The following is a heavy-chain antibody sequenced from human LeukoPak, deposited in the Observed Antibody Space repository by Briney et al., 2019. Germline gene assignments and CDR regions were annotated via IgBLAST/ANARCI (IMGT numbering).Heavy chain of an antibody. CDR1: GGSISSSSYY. J-gene: IGHJ5*02. Sequence: KTSETLSLTCTVSGGSISSSSYYWGWIRQPPGKGLEWIGSIYYSGSTYYNPSLKSRVTISVDTSKNQFSLKLSSVTAADTAVYYCARDLSQLLYSFGRPSESWFDPWGQGTLVTVSS. V-gene: IGHV4-39*07. CDR2: IYYSGST. CDR3: ARDLSQLLYSFGRPSESWFDP. D-gene: IGHD2-2*02.